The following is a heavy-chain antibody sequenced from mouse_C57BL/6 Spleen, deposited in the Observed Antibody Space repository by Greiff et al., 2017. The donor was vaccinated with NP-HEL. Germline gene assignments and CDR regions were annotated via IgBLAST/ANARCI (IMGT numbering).Heavy chain of an antibody. D-gene: IGHD2-3*01. J-gene: IGHJ1*03. Sequence: QVHVKQPGAELVKPGASVKVSCKASGYTFTSYWMHWVKQRPGQGLEWIGRIHPSDSDTNYNQKFKGKATLTVDKSSSTAYMQLSSLTSEDSAVYYCASPHYDGSHFDVWGTGTTVTVSS. V-gene: IGHV1-74*01. CDR3: ASPHYDGSHFDV. CDR1: GYTFTSYW. CDR2: IHPSDSDT.